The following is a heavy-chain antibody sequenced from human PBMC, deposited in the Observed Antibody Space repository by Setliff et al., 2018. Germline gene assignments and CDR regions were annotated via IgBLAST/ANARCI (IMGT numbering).Heavy chain of an antibody. V-gene: IGHV4-34*01. CDR3: ARDDAPYYDFWSGSGYGMDV. D-gene: IGHD3-3*01. CDR1: GGSFSDYY. Sequence: SETLSLTCTVYGGSFSDYYWGWIRQSPGKRPEWIAEINQSGNTNYNPSLKSRVTISVDTSKNQFSLKLSSVTAADTAVYYCARDDAPYYDFWSGSGYGMDVWGQGTTVTVSS. CDR2: INQSGNT. J-gene: IGHJ6*02.